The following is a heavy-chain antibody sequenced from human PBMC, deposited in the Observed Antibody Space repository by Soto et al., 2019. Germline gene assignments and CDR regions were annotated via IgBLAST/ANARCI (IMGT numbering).Heavy chain of an antibody. V-gene: IGHV1-18*01. CDR1: GYIFTTYS. Sequence: QIQLVQSGSEVRMPGASVKVSCKASGYIFTTYSITWVRQAPGPGLEWMGWVSASNGKTNYAQKFEDRVTMTTDTSTTTAYMELRSLRSDDTAVYYCAREAFGVQASWFDPWGQGTLVTVSS. J-gene: IGHJ5*02. CDR2: VSASNGKT. CDR3: AREAFGVQASWFDP. D-gene: IGHD3-10*01.